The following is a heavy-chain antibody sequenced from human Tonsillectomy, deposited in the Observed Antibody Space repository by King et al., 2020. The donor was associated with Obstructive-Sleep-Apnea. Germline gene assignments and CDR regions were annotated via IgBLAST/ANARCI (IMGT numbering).Heavy chain of an antibody. Sequence: VQLQQWGAGLLKPSETLSLTCAVYGGSFSDYYWSWIRQPPGKGLEWIGEINHSGSTNYNPSLKSRVTISIDPSKNQFSLNLSSVTAADTAMYYCAAKKNYYYGMDVWGQGTTVTVSS. J-gene: IGHJ6*02. CDR2: INHSGST. V-gene: IGHV4-34*01. CDR3: AAKKNYYYGMDV. CDR1: GGSFSDYY.